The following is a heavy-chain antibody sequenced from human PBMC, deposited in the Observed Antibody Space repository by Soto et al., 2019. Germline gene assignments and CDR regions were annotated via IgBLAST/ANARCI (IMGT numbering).Heavy chain of an antibody. V-gene: IGHV3-23*01. J-gene: IGHJ4*02. D-gene: IGHD1-7*01. CDR2: SSATGAGT. CDR1: GLTFSGIA. CDR3: AKDRRAGGNYGFYSDF. Sequence: EVQLLESGGGLVQPGGSLDFSFAPPGLTFSGIALPGFRQAPGKGLEWVSFSSATGAGTYYADSVKGRFTISRDNSKNTLYLQMTSLRADDTAVYYCAKDRRAGGNYGFYSDFWGQGALVIVSS.